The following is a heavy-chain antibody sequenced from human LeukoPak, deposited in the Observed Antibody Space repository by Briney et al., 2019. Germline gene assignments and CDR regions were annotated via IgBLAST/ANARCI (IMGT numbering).Heavy chain of an antibody. CDR3: ARGKTYYYGSGSEHYYYYYYMDV. Sequence: SETLSLTCAVYGGSFSGYYWSWIRQPPGKGLEWIGEINYSGSTNYNPSLKSRVTISVDTSKNQFSLKLSSVTAADTAVYYCARGKTYYYGSGSEHYYYYYYMDVWGKGTTVTVSS. J-gene: IGHJ6*03. CDR2: INYSGST. D-gene: IGHD3-10*01. CDR1: GGSFSGYY. V-gene: IGHV4-34*01.